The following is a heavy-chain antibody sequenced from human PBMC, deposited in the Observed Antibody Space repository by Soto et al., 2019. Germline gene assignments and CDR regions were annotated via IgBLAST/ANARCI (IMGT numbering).Heavy chain of an antibody. CDR3: ARRAQVYDAFDI. J-gene: IGHJ3*02. V-gene: IGHV4-39*01. D-gene: IGHD6-6*01. CDR2: IYYSGST. CDR1: GGPSGVSSYN. Sequence: QLQLQESAQGLLKPSETLSPTCTVPGGPSGVSSYNWGWIGQPPGKGLEWIGSIYYSGSTYYNPSLKSRVTISVDTSKNQFSLKLSSVTAADTAVYYCARRAQVYDAFDIWGQGTMVTVSS.